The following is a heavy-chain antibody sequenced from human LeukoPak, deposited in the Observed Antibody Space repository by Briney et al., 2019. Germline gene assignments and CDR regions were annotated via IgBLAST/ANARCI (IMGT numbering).Heavy chain of an antibody. CDR3: AKSRCSSTSCSMGY. CDR2: ISGSGGST. Sequence: GGSLRLSCAASGFTFSSYAMSWVRQAPGKGLEWVSAISGSGGSTYYADSVKGRFTISRDNSKNTLYLQMNSLRAEDTAVYYCAKSRCSSTSCSMGYWGQGTLVTVSS. J-gene: IGHJ4*02. CDR1: GFTFSSYA. D-gene: IGHD2-2*01. V-gene: IGHV3-23*01.